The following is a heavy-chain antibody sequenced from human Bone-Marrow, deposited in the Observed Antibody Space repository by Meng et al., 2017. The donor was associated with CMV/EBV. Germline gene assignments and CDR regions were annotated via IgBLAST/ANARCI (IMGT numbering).Heavy chain of an antibody. D-gene: IGHD2-2*01. J-gene: IGHJ4*02. Sequence: WGTLRLSCAASGFSFSGYGMHWVRQAPGKGLEWVAFIGEDGTTEYYGGSVKGRFTIARDNSKSTLNLQMNSLRPEDTAVYYCANWLGYCEGASCHGAALWGLGTQVTVSS. CDR2: IGEDGTTE. V-gene: IGHV3-30*02. CDR1: GFSFSGYG. CDR3: ANWLGYCEGASCHGAAL.